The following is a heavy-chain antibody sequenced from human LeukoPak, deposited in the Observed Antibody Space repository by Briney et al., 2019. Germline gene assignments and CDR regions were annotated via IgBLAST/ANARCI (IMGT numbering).Heavy chain of an antibody. Sequence: GESLKISCKGSGYSFTNYWIGWVRQMPGKGLEWMGIIYPSDSDTRYSPSFLGQVTISVDKSISTAYLQWSSLRASDTAMYYCARHVGSSGWYVWGQGTLVTVSP. D-gene: IGHD6-19*01. CDR2: IYPSDSDT. CDR1: GYSFTNYW. J-gene: IGHJ4*02. CDR3: ARHVGSSGWYV. V-gene: IGHV5-51*01.